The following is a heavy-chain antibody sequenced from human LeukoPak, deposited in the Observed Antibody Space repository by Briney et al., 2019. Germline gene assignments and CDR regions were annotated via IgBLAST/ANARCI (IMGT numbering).Heavy chain of an antibody. V-gene: IGHV4-59*08. J-gene: IGHJ5*01. Sequence: PSETLSLTCTVSGDSITNSYWNWIRQPPGGGLEWIGRISYSGNTNYNPSLKSRVIISRDTSKNQFSLELTSVTAADTAVYYCAKRIIEARDNGDSNWLDPWGQRILVTVSS. CDR2: ISYSGNT. CDR1: GDSITNSY. CDR3: AKRIIEARDNGDSNWLDP. D-gene: IGHD4-17*01.